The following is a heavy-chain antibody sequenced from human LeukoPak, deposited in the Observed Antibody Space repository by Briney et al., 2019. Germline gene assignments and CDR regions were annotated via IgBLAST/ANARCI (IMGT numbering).Heavy chain of an antibody. Sequence: SETLSLTCAVYGGSFSGHYWSWIRQPPGKGLEWIGEINHSGSTNYNPSLKSRVTISVDTSKNQFSLKLSSVTAADTAVYYCARSNTKVYDFWSGPRRNMDVWGQGTTVTVSS. CDR1: GGSFSGHY. J-gene: IGHJ6*02. CDR3: ARSNTKVYDFWSGPRRNMDV. V-gene: IGHV4-34*01. D-gene: IGHD3-3*01. CDR2: INHSGST.